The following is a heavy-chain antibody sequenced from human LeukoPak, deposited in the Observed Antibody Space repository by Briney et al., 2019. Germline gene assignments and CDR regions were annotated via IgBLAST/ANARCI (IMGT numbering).Heavy chain of an antibody. Sequence: GGSLRLFCATSGFTFSSYSMSWVRQAPGKGLEWVSAISGSGGSTYYADSVKGRFTISRDNSKNTLYLQMNSLRAEDTAVYYCAKVGRAAAGPYYFDYWGQGTLVTVSS. CDR2: ISGSGGST. CDR3: AKVGRAAAGPYYFDY. J-gene: IGHJ4*02. CDR1: GFTFSSYS. D-gene: IGHD6-13*01. V-gene: IGHV3-23*01.